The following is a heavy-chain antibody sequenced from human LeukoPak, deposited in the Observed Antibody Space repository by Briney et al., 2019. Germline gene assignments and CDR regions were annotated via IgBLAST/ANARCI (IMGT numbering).Heavy chain of an antibody. CDR1: GFTFSSYG. V-gene: IGHV3-30*18. D-gene: IGHD6-19*01. Sequence: GGSLRLSCAASGFTFSSYGMHWVRQAPGKGLGWVAVISYNESNKYYADSVKGRFTISRDNSKNTLYLEMNSLRAEDTAVYYCAKEMVSSGWNWGQGALVTVSS. CDR2: ISYNESNK. J-gene: IGHJ4*02. CDR3: AKEMVSSGWN.